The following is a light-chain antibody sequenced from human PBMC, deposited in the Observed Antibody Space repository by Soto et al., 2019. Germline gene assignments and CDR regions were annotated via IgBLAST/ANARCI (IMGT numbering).Light chain of an antibody. CDR2: AAS. CDR1: QGSSSW. CDR3: QQANSFPHT. V-gene: IGKV1-12*01. J-gene: IGKJ2*01. Sequence: DIQMTQSPSSVSASVGDRVTITCRASQGSSSWLAWYQQKPGKAPKLLIYAASSLQSGVPSRFSGSGSGTDFTLTISSLPPEDFATYYCQQANSFPHTFGQGTKLEIK.